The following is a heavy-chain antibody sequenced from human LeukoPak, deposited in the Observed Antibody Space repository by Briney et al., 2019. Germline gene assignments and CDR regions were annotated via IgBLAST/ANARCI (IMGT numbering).Heavy chain of an antibody. J-gene: IGHJ3*02. Sequence: PSETLSLTCTVSGGSISSSSYYWGWIRQPPGKGLEWIGSIYYSGSTYYNPSLKSRVTISVDTSKNQFSLKLSSVTAADTAVYYCARHVYDSSGYIDAFDIWGQGTMVTVSS. D-gene: IGHD3-22*01. CDR3: ARHVYDSSGYIDAFDI. V-gene: IGHV4-39*01. CDR1: GGSISSSSYY. CDR2: IYYSGST.